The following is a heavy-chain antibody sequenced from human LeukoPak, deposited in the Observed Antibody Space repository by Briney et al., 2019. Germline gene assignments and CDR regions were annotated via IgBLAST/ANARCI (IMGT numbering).Heavy chain of an antibody. D-gene: IGHD1-1*01. CDR3: ARALERDGMDV. J-gene: IGHJ6*02. Sequence: GGSLRLSCAASGFSFSIYSLNWVRQAPGKGLEWVSYISHTGSTMSYADSVKGRFTISRDNSKNTLYLQMNSLRAEDTAVYYCARALERDGMDVWGQGTTVTVSS. CDR1: GFSFSIYS. V-gene: IGHV3-48*01. CDR2: ISHTGSTM.